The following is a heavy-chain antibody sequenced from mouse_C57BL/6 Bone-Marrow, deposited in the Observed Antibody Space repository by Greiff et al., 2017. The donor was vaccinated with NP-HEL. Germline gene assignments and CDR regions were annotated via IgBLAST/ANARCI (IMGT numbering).Heavy chain of an antibody. CDR2: ISSGGSYT. D-gene: IGHD2-1*01. Sequence: EVQRVESGGDLVKPGGSLKLSCAASGFTFSSYGMSWVRQTPDKRLEWVATISSGGSYTYYPDSVQGRFTFSRDNSKNTLYLQMSSLKTEDTALEDCARVFYGNYFRPPWLAYWGQGTLVTVSA. J-gene: IGHJ3*01. V-gene: IGHV5-6*01. CDR3: ARVFYGNYFRPPWLAY. CDR1: GFTFSSYG.